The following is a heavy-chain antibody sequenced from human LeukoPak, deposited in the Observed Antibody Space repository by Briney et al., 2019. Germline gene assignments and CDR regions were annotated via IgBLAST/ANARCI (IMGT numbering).Heavy chain of an antibody. CDR2: MNPNSGNT. V-gene: IGHV1-8*03. CDR3: ARVTSTSLYYYSMDV. CDR1: GYTFTSYD. J-gene: IGHJ6*03. D-gene: IGHD2-2*01. Sequence: ASAKDSSKASGYTFTSYDINWVRQATGQGLEWMGWMNPNSGNTGYAQKFQGRVTITSNTSISTAYMELSSQRSEDTAVYYCARVTSTSLYYYSMDVWGKGTTVTVSS.